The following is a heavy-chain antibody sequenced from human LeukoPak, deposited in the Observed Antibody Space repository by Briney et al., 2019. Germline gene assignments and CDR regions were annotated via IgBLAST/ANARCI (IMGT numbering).Heavy chain of an antibody. V-gene: IGHV4-39*07. CDR3: ARRAAAGPIY. D-gene: IGHD6-25*01. Sequence: SETLSLTCTVSGGSISSSSYYWGWIRQPPGKGLEWIGSIYYSGSTNYNPSLKSRVTISVDTSNNQFSLKLSSVTAADAAVYYCARRAAAGPIYWGQGTLVTVSS. J-gene: IGHJ4*02. CDR1: GGSISSSSYY. CDR2: IYYSGST.